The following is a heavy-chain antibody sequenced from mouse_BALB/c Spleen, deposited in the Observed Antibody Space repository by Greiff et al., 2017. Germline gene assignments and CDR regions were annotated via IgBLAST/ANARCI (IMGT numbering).Heavy chain of an antibody. D-gene: IGHD2-3*01. CDR3: ARRIYDGYFDV. CDR2: ILPGSGST. CDR1: GYTFSSYW. J-gene: IGHJ1*01. Sequence: QVQLQQSGAELMKPGASVKISCKATGYTFSSYWIEWVKQRPGHGLEWIGEILPGSGSTNYNEKFKGKATFTADTSSNTAYMQLSSLTSEDSAVYYCARRIYDGYFDVWGAGTTVTVSS. V-gene: IGHV1-9*01.